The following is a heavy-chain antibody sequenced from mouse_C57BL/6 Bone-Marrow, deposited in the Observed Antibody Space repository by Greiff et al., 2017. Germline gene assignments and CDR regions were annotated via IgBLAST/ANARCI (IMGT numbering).Heavy chain of an antibody. CDR3: TVAYYSNSWFAY. CDR1: GFNIKDDY. V-gene: IGHV14-4*01. D-gene: IGHD2-5*01. J-gene: IGHJ3*01. CDR2: IDPENGDT. Sequence: VQLQQSGAELVRPGASVKLSCTASGFNIKDDYMHWVKQRPEQGLEWIGWIDPENGDTEYASKFQGKATITADPSSNTAYLQLSSLTSEDTAVYYCTVAYYSNSWFAYWGQGTLVTVSA.